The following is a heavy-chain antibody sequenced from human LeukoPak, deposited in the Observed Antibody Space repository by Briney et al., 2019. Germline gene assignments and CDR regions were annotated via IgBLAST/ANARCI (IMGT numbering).Heavy chain of an antibody. Sequence: SETLSLTCTVSGGSISSYYWSWIRQPPGKGLEWVGYIYYSGSTNYNPSLKRRVTISVDKSKKQFSLKRSSVTAADTAVYYCARGYCSSTSCYLGEYWGQGTLVTVSS. J-gene: IGHJ4*02. CDR3: ARGYCSSTSCYLGEY. V-gene: IGHV4-59*01. D-gene: IGHD2-2*01. CDR1: GGSISSYY. CDR2: IYYSGST.